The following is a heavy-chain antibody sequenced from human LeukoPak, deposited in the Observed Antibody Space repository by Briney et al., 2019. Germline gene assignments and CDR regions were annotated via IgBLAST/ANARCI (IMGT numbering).Heavy chain of an antibody. Sequence: ASVKVSCKASGYTFTSYGISWVRQAPGQGLEWMGWISAHNGNTNYAQKLQGRVTMTTDTSTSTAYMELRSLRSDDTAVYYCARGHSAVIPADFDYWGQGTLVTVSS. CDR3: ARGHSAVIPADFDY. D-gene: IGHD2-21*01. CDR2: ISAHNGNT. V-gene: IGHV1-18*01. CDR1: GYTFTSYG. J-gene: IGHJ4*02.